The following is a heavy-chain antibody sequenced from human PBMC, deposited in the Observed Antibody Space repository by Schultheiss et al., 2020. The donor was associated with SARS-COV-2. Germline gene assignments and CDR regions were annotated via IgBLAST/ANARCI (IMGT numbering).Heavy chain of an antibody. V-gene: IGHV3-33*01. J-gene: IGHJ5*02. CDR1: GFTFSSYG. Sequence: GESLKISCAASGFTFSSYGMYWVRQAPGKGLEWVAVIWYDGSNKYYADSVKGRFTISRDNSKNTLYLQMNSLRAEDTAVYYCAREGDGYNYGAFDPWGQGTLVTVSS. D-gene: IGHD5-24*01. CDR2: IWYDGSNK. CDR3: AREGDGYNYGAFDP.